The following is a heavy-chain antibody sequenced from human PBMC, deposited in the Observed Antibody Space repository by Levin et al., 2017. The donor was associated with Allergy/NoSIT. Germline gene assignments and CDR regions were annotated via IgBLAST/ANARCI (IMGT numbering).Heavy chain of an antibody. D-gene: IGHD3-22*01. Sequence: SQTLSLTCTVSGGSFRSGDYYWSWIRQPPGKGLEWIGYIYYSGSSHYNPSLKSRTSISVDTSKNQFLLKLNSVTVADTAVYYCAREKHYGNSGYQYYFDYWGQGTLVTVSS. CDR1: GGSFRSGDYY. J-gene: IGHJ4*02. CDR3: AREKHYGNSGYQYYFDY. CDR2: IYYSGSS. V-gene: IGHV4-30-4*01.